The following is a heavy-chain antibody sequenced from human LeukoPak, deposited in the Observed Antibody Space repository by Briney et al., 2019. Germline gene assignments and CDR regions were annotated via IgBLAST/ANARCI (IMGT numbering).Heavy chain of an antibody. J-gene: IGHJ4*02. Sequence: PSETLSLTCAVYGGSFSGYYWSWIRQPPGKGLEWIEEINHSGSTNYNPSLKSRVTISVDTSKNQFSLKLSSVTAADTAVYYCASSFKDGWFGIDYWGQGTLVTVSS. CDR3: ASSFKDGWFGIDY. CDR1: GGSFSGYY. CDR2: INHSGST. D-gene: IGHD3-10*01. V-gene: IGHV4-34*01.